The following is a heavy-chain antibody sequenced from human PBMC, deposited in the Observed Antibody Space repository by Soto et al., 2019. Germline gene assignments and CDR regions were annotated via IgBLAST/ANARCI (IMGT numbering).Heavy chain of an antibody. CDR1: GFSVSNNY. CDR2: IQDGGSR. CDR3: ERGEGSGSNALGQ. D-gene: IGHD3-10*01. V-gene: IGHV3-66*01. Sequence: EVLLEESGGDLVQPGGSLRLSCAASGFSVSNNYMTWVRQVPGKGLEWVSVIQDGGSRTYADSVRDRFTISRDSSKNTVFLQMSSLRPEDTAVYFCERGEGSGSNALGQWGQGTLVTVSS. J-gene: IGHJ4*02.